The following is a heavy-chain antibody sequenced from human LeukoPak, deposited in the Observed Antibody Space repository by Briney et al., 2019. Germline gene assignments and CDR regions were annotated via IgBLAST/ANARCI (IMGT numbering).Heavy chain of an antibody. CDR1: GYTFTGYY. CDR3: ARARYDYVWGSYRWDAFDI. CDR2: INPNSGGT. V-gene: IGHV1-2*02. D-gene: IGHD3-16*02. Sequence: ASVKVSCKTSGYTFTGYYIHWVRQAPGQGLEWMGWINPNSGGTNYAQKFQGRVSMTRDTSISTAYMELSRLRSDDTAVYYCARARYDYVWGSYRWDAFDIWGQGTMVTVSS. J-gene: IGHJ3*02.